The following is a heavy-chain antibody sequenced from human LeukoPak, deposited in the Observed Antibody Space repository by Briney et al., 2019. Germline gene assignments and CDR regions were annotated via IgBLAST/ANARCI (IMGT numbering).Heavy chain of an antibody. V-gene: IGHV1-69*05. CDR1: GGTFSSYA. J-gene: IGHJ4*02. CDR2: IIPIFGTS. CDR3: ARLGYGSGSYSNRLDY. Sequence: SVKVSCKASGGTFSSYANSWVRQAPGHGLEWMGGIIPIFGTSNYAQKFQGRVTITTDESTSTAYMELSSLRSEDTAVYYCARLGYGSGSYSNRLDYWGQGTLVTVSS. D-gene: IGHD3-10*01.